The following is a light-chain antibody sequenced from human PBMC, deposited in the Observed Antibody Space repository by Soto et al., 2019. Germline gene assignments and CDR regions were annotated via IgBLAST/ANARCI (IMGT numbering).Light chain of an antibody. V-gene: IGKV1-27*01. CDR1: HDIGKS. CDR3: QKYNSDPLT. CDR2: DAS. Sequence: DLQMTQSPLSLSAYVGDRVTVTCRANHDIGKSLAWYQQRPGKSPRLLIYDASTLQSGVTPRFSGSGSGTDFTLVISSLRPEDVATYYCQKYNSDPLTFGGGTKVEVK. J-gene: IGKJ4*01.